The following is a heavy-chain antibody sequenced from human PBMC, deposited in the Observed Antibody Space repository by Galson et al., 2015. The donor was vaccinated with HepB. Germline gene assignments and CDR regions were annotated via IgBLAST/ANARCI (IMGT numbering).Heavy chain of an antibody. CDR2: IWYDGSNK. CDR1: GFTFSSYG. J-gene: IGHJ6*02. CDR3: ARDLWYSSLYYYYYGMDV. D-gene: IGHD6-13*01. V-gene: IGHV3-33*01. Sequence: SLRLSCAASGFTFSSYGMHWVRQAPGKGLEWVAVIWYDGSNKYYADSVKGRFTISRDNSKNTLYLQMNSLRAEDTAVYYCARDLWYSSLYYYYYGMDVWGQGTTVTVSS.